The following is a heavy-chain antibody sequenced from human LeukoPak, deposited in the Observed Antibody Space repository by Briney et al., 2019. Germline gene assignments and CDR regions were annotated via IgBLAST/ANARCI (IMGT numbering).Heavy chain of an antibody. CDR2: IWYDGSNK. J-gene: IGHJ4*02. D-gene: IGHD3-22*01. V-gene: IGHV3-33*01. CDR3: ARESVVVITQYYFDY. Sequence: GGSLRLSCAASGFTFSSYGMHWVRQAPGKGLEWVAVIWYDGSNKYYADSVKGRFTISRDSSKNTLYLQMNSLRAEDTAVYYCARESVVVITQYYFDYWGQGTLVTVSS. CDR1: GFTFSSYG.